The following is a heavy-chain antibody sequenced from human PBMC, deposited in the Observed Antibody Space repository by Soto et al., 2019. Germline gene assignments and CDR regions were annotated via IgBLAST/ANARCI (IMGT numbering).Heavy chain of an antibody. Sequence: GGSLRLSCAASGFTFSSYAMSWVRQAPGKGLEWVSAISGSGGSTYYADSVKGRFTISRDNSKNMLYLQMNSLRAEDTALYYCARHYCSGGSCYRGVFDYWGQGTLVTVSS. D-gene: IGHD2-15*01. V-gene: IGHV3-23*01. CDR2: ISGSGGST. J-gene: IGHJ4*02. CDR3: ARHYCSGGSCYRGVFDY. CDR1: GFTFSSYA.